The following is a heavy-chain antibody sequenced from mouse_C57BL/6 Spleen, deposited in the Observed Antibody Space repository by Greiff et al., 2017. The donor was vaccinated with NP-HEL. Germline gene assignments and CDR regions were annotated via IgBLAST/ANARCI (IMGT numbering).Heavy chain of an antibody. Sequence: QVQLQQPGAELVKPGASVKLSCKASGYTFTSYWMHWVKQRPGQGLEWIGMIHPNSGSTNYNEKFKSKATLTVDKSSSTAYMQLSSLTSEDSAVYYCAREFSTVVARGYWGQGTTLTVSS. J-gene: IGHJ2*01. CDR2: IHPNSGST. CDR1: GYTFTSYW. V-gene: IGHV1-64*01. D-gene: IGHD1-1*01. CDR3: AREFSTVVARGY.